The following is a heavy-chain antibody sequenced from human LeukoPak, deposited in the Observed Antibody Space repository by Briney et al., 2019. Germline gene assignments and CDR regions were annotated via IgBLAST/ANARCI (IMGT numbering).Heavy chain of an antibody. CDR3: ATSPHYSSAWLVVDF. CDR1: GFTFSSYA. Sequence: GGSLRLSCAASGFTFSSYAMSWVRQAPGKGLEWVSSISSSSSDIYYADSLKDRFTISRDNAKNSLYLQMNSLRVEDTAVYYCATSPHYSSAWLVVDFWGQGTLVTVSS. V-gene: IGHV3-21*01. D-gene: IGHD6-19*01. CDR2: ISSSSSDI. J-gene: IGHJ4*02.